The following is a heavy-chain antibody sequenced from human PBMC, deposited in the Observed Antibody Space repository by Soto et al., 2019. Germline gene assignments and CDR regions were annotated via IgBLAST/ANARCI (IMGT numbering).Heavy chain of an antibody. CDR3: VKDKGEGYCSGGSCFFDP. CDR2: ISSNGGST. V-gene: IGHV3-64D*06. Sequence: PGGSLRLSCSASGFTFCSYAMHWVRQAPGKGLEYVSAISSNGGSTYYADSVKGRFTISRDNSKNTLYLQMSSLRAEDTAVYYCVKDKGEGYCSGGSCFFDPWGQGTLVTVSS. J-gene: IGHJ5*02. CDR1: GFTFCSYA. D-gene: IGHD2-15*01.